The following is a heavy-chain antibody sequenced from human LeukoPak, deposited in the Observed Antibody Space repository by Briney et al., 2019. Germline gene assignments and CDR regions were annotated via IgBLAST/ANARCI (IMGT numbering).Heavy chain of an antibody. V-gene: IGHV4-30-4*01. Sequence: PSETLSLTCTVSGGSISSGDYYWSWIRQPPGKGLEWIGYIYYSGSTYYNPSLKSRVNILVDTSKNQFSLKLSSVTAADTAVYYCARARCDTAITPRYWYFDLWGRGTLVAVSS. CDR1: GGSISSGDYY. CDR3: ARARCDTAITPRYWYFDL. J-gene: IGHJ2*01. CDR2: IYYSGST. D-gene: IGHD5-24*01.